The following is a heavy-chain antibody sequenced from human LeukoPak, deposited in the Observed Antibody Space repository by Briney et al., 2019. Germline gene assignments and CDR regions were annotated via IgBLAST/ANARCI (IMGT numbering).Heavy chain of an antibody. CDR2: ISSSSSYV. V-gene: IGHV3-21*01. D-gene: IGHD3-10*01. Sequence: GGSLRLSCAVSGFTLSRYSMNWVRQAPGKGLEWVSSISSSSSYVYYADSVKGRFTISRDNAKNSLYLQMNSLRAEDTAVYYCARDSITMVRGVIFDWGQGTLVTVSS. CDR1: GFTLSRYS. CDR3: ARDSITMVRGVIFD. J-gene: IGHJ4*02.